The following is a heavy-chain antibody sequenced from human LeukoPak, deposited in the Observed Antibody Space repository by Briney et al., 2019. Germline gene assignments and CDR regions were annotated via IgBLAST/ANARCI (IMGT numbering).Heavy chain of an antibody. CDR3: ARSDYGGFPPLDY. V-gene: IGHV4-59*01. CDR1: GGSISTYY. Sequence: SETLSLTCTVSGGSISTYYWSWIRQFPGKGLEWMGYICCGGSTNYKPSLESRVTISVDTSRNQIPLKLSSVTAADTAVYYCARSDYGGFPPLDYWGQGTLVTVSS. J-gene: IGHJ4*02. D-gene: IGHD4-23*01. CDR2: ICCGGST.